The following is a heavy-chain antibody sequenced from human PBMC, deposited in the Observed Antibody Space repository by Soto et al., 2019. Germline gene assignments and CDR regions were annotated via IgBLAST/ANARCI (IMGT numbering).Heavy chain of an antibody. D-gene: IGHD3-16*01. CDR2: IHHSGTT. CDR3: ARGENFVCGS. J-gene: IGHJ4*02. Sequence: QVQLHESGPGLVKPSGTLSLTCTISGASIISTNWCTWVRQSPGKGLEWIGQIHHSGTTTYNPSLKRRLNISLDMSTYQFSLNLSSVPAADTAVYYCARGENFVCGSWGQGTLVIVSS. CDR1: GASIISTNW. V-gene: IGHV4-4*02.